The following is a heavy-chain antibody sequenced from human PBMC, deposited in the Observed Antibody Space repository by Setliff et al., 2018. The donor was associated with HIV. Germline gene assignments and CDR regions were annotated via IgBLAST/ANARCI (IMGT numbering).Heavy chain of an antibody. J-gene: IGHJ3*01. Sequence: KASETLSLTCTVSGASISSGGYYWNWIRQLPGKGLEWIGYILDSGSTYYNPSPRGRLSMSIDTSANQFSVELTSVTAADTALYFCARVPNWGSAPFAYDVWGLGTMVTVSS. D-gene: IGHD7-27*01. CDR3: ARVPNWGSAPFAYDV. CDR2: ILDSGST. V-gene: IGHV4-31*03. CDR1: GASISSGGYY.